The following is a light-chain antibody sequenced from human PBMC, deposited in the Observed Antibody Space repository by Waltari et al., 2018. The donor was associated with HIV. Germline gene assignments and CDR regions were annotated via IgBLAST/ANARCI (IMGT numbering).Light chain of an antibody. V-gene: IGKV3-15*01. CDR1: QNIKNN. CDR3: QQYHNWPFT. Sequence: EIVMTQSPATLSASPGERATLSCRASQNIKNNLAWYQQKHGQAPRLLIHGASTTDTGISARFSGSGSGTEFSLTIGSLQSEDFAVYYCQQYHNWPFTFGPGTRVEMK. CDR2: GAS. J-gene: IGKJ3*01.